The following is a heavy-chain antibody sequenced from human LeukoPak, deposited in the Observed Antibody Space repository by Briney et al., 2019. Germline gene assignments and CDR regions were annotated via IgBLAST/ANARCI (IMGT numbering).Heavy chain of an antibody. CDR1: GFTYSNYW. D-gene: IGHD2-8*01. Sequence: GGSLRLFCAASGFTYSNYWMSWVRQAPGKGLEWVANIKQDGSETYYVDSVKGRFTISRDNAKNSLFLQMNNPTAEDTAVYYCARKGGTRGPLNYWGQGTLVTVSS. CDR3: ARKGGTRGPLNY. V-gene: IGHV3-7*01. CDR2: IKQDGSET. J-gene: IGHJ4*02.